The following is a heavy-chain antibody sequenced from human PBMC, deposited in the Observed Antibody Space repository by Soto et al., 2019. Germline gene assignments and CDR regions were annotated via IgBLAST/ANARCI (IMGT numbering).Heavy chain of an antibody. V-gene: IGHV1-46*01. Sequence: QVQLVQSGAEVKKPGASVKVSCKASGYTFTSQYIHWVRQAPGQGLEWMGTINPSDGSTDDAQKFQGRVTMTSDTSTSTVYMELTSLRSDDTAVYYCVRDDRSGYYFPDVWGQGTTVTVSS. J-gene: IGHJ6*02. CDR1: GYTFTSQY. D-gene: IGHD3-22*01. CDR3: VRDDRSGYYFPDV. CDR2: INPSDGST.